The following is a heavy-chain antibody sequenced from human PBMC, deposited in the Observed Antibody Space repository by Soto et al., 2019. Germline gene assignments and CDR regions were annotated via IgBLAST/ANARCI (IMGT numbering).Heavy chain of an antibody. CDR3: ARRRLDSSGYQEGSFDY. D-gene: IGHD3-22*01. CDR1: GGTFSSYA. J-gene: IGHJ4*02. V-gene: IGHV1-69*12. CDR2: IIPIFGTA. Sequence: QVQLVQSGAEVKKPGSSVKVSCKASGGTFSSYAISWVRQAPGQGLEWMGGIIPIFGTANYAQKFQGRVTITAYESTGTAYMELSSLRSEDTAVYYCARRRLDSSGYQEGSFDYWGQGTLVTVSS.